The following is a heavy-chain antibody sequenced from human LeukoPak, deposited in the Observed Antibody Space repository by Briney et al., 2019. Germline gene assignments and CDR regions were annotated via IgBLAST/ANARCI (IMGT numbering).Heavy chain of an antibody. Sequence: PGGSLRLSCAASGFTFSSYSMNWVRQAPGKGLEWVSSISSSRSYIYYADSVKGRFTISRDNAKNSLYLQMNSLRAEDTAVYYCARVLGYCSSTSCYDYYYMDVWGKGTTVTVSS. D-gene: IGHD2-2*01. CDR1: GFTFSSYS. CDR2: ISSSRSYI. J-gene: IGHJ6*03. V-gene: IGHV3-21*01. CDR3: ARVLGYCSSTSCYDYYYMDV.